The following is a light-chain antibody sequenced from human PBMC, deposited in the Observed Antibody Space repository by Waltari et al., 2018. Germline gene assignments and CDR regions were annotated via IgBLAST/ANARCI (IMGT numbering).Light chain of an antibody. V-gene: IGKV1-5*03. CDR3: LHYNSYPRT. Sequence: DIQMTQSPSTLSASVGDRVTITCRASQSISSWLALYQQKPGKAPKLLIYKASSLETGVPSRFSGSGSGTELTLTISSLQSDDFATFYCLHYNSYPRTFGQGTKVEIK. CDR2: KAS. CDR1: QSISSW. J-gene: IGKJ1*01.